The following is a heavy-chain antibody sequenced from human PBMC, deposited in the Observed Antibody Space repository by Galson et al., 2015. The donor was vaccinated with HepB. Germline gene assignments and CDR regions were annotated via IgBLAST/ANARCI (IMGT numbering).Heavy chain of an antibody. CDR2: IIPIFGTA. V-gene: IGHV1-69*13. J-gene: IGHJ5*02. CDR1: GGTFSSYA. D-gene: IGHD4-17*01. Sequence: SVKVSCKASGGTFSSYAIGWVRQAPGQGLEWMGGIIPIFGTANYAQKFQGRVTITADESTSTAYMELSSLRSEDTAVYYCARGMGGLRGKNWFDPWGQGTLVTVSS. CDR3: ARGMGGLRGKNWFDP.